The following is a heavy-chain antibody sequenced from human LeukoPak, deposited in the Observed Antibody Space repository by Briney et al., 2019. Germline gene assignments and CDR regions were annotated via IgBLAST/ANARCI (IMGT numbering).Heavy chain of an antibody. Sequence: PGGSLRLSCAASGVTFDDYGMSWVRQAPGKGLEWVSGINWNGGSTGYADSVKGRFTISRDNAKNSLYLQMNSLRAEDTALYYCARARSWELPLDYWGQGTLVTVSS. V-gene: IGHV3-20*04. J-gene: IGHJ4*02. CDR3: ARARSWELPLDY. D-gene: IGHD1-26*01. CDR1: GVTFDDYG. CDR2: INWNGGST.